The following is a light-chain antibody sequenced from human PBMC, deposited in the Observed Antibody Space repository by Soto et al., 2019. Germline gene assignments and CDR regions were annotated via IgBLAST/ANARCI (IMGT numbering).Light chain of an antibody. Sequence: DIQMTQSPSTLSGSVGDSVTITCRASQSINKWLAWYQQKPGQAPNLLIFDDANLQSGVPAMFSGSGLGTELTLIISRQQPEDGATYYCQQDNNDSSFGGGTKVEI. CDR1: QSINKW. V-gene: IGKV1-5*01. CDR3: QQDNNDSS. CDR2: DDA. J-gene: IGKJ4*01.